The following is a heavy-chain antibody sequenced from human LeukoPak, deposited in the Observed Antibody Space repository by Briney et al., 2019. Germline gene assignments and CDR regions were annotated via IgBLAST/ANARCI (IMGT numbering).Heavy chain of an antibody. CDR1: GDSVSSNNAA. CDR2: TYFRSKWYN. V-gene: IGHV6-1*01. D-gene: IGHD4-23*01. CDR3: ARTYGGNCDY. Sequence: SQNLSLTCAISGDSVSSNNAAWNWIRQSPSRGFEWLGRTYFRSKWYNDYAASVKSRITVNPDTSKNHFSLQLSSVTPEDTAVYYCARTYGGNCDYWGQGTLVTVSS. J-gene: IGHJ4*02.